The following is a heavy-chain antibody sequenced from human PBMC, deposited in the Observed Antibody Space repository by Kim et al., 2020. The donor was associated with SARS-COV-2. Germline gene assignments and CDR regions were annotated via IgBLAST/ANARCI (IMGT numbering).Heavy chain of an antibody. Sequence: SETLSLTCTVSSGSISDYYCTWIRQTPGKGLEWIGHMFYSGKTTYNPSLKSRVAILGDTSKNQWSLRLTSVTAADTAVYYCASQGFDYGMDVWGRGTTVTVSS. CDR3: ASQGFDYGMDV. CDR1: SGSISDYY. J-gene: IGHJ6*02. V-gene: IGHV4-59*01. CDR2: MFYSGKT.